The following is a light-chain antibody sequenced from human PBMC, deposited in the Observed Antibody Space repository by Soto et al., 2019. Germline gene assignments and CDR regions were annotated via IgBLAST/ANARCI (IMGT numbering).Light chain of an antibody. J-gene: IGKJ1*01. CDR3: QQYNDRPHT. Sequence: EIVMTQSPATLSVSPGERATLSCRASQSISSTLAWYQLKPGQSPRLLIYDASTRATGIPDRFSGSGSGTEFTLTISRLQSEDFAVYYCQQYNDRPHTFGQGTRVEIK. CDR1: QSISST. CDR2: DAS. V-gene: IGKV3-15*01.